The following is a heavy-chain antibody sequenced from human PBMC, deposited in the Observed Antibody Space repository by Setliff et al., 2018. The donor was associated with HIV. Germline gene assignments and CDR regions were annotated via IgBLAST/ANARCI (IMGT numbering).Heavy chain of an antibody. CDR3: ARGRNYNSGMDV. J-gene: IGHJ6*02. D-gene: IGHD3-10*01. V-gene: IGHV1-18*01. Sequence: GASVKVSCKASGYSFTSYGIGWVRQAPGQGLEWIGWISPYSRITNYAPKFRDRVTMTTETSTNTACLEVRSLSSDDTAVYYCARGRNYNSGMDVWGQGTTVTVSS. CDR1: GYSFTSYG. CDR2: ISPYSRIT.